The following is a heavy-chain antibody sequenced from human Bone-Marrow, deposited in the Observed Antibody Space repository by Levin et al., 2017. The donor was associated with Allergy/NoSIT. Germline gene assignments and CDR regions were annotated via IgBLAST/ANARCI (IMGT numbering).Heavy chain of an antibody. J-gene: IGHJ4*02. V-gene: IGHV4-31*03. CDR3: AREDGSTFDS. CDR1: GGSISSGGYH. CDR2: IYYSGST. D-gene: IGHD5-24*01. Sequence: SETLSLTCTVSGGSISSGGYHWSWIRQHAGKGLEWIGYIYYSGSTYYNPSLKSRAMISLDTSKNQFSLKVTSSTAADAAVYYCAREDGSTFDSWGQGTLVTVSS.